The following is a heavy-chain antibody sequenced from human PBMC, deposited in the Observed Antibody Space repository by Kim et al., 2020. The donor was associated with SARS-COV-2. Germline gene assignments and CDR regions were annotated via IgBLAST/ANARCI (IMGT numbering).Heavy chain of an antibody. Sequence: SETLSLTCTVSGGSISSYYWSWIRQPPGKGLEWIGYIYYSGSTNYNPSLKSRVTISVDTSKNQFSLKLSSVTAADTAVYYCARGADWFDPWGQGTLVTVSS. V-gene: IGHV4-59*01. CDR3: ARGADWFDP. J-gene: IGHJ5*02. CDR1: GGSISSYY. CDR2: IYYSGST.